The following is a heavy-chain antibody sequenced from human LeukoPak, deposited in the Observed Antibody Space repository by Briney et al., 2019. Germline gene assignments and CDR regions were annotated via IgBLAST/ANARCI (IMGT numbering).Heavy chain of an antibody. CDR2: INPNSGGT. J-gene: IGHJ4*02. Sequence: GASVKVSCKASGYTFTGYYMHWVRQAPGQGLEWMGWINPNSGGTNYAQKFQGRVTMTRDTSISTAYMELSRLRSDDTAVYYCARDRRKYSSGSRFDYWGQGTLVTVSS. CDR1: GYTFTGYY. CDR3: ARDRRKYSSGSRFDY. V-gene: IGHV1-2*02. D-gene: IGHD6-19*01.